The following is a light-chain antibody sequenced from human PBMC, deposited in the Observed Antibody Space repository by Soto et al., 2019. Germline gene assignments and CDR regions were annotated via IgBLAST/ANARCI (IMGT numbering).Light chain of an antibody. V-gene: IGLV2-14*01. J-gene: IGLJ3*02. CDR3: SSYTSTNSWV. CDR1: SSDVGGYNY. Sequence: QSVLTQSASVSGSPGQSITISCTGTSSDVGGYNYVSWYQQHPGKAPKLIIYDVSNRPSGVSTRFSGSKFGNTASLTISGLQAEDEADYSCSSYTSTNSWVFGGGTQLTVL. CDR2: DVS.